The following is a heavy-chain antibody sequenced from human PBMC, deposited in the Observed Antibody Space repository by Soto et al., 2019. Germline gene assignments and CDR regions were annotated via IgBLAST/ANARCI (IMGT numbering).Heavy chain of an antibody. V-gene: IGHV3-74*01. CDR2: ITSDGKSK. CDR3: ARESGDWPLNWFDP. J-gene: IGHJ5*02. Sequence: HPGGSLRLSCAASGFNFTNHWMHWVRQAPGKGLVWVSRITSDGKSKAYAESVKGRFAISRDNAKNTVYLQMNGLTVEDTAVYYCARESGDWPLNWFDPWGQGTLVTVS. CDR1: GFNFTNHW. D-gene: IGHD2-21*02.